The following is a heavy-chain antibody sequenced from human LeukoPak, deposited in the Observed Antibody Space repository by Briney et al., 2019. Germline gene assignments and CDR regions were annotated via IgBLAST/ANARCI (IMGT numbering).Heavy chain of an antibody. D-gene: IGHD3-22*01. Sequence: ASVKVSCKASGYTFTTYGINWVRQAPGQGLEWMGWISTYDGNTNYAEKFQGRVTMITDTSTSTAYLDLRSLRSDDTALYYCARDRGRQKWFQGFDPWGQGTLVTVSS. CDR3: ARDRGRQKWFQGFDP. CDR2: ISTYDGNT. V-gene: IGHV1-18*01. CDR1: GYTFTTYG. J-gene: IGHJ5*02.